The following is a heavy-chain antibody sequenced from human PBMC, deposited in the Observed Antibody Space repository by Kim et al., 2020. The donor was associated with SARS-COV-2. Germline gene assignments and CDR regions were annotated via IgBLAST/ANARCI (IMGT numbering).Heavy chain of an antibody. CDR2: IIPILGIA. D-gene: IGHD6-19*01. CDR1: GGTFSSYA. V-gene: IGHV1-69*04. CDR3: AREEQWLADQPAYYFDY. J-gene: IGHJ4*02. Sequence: SVKVSCKASGGTFSSYAISWVRQAPGQGLEWMGRIIPILGIANYAPKFQGRVTITADKSTSTAYMELSSLRSEDTAVYYCAREEQWLADQPAYYFDYWGQGTLVTVSS.